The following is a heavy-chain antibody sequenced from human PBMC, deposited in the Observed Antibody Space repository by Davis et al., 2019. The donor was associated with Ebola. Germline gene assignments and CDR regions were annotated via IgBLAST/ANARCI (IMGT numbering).Heavy chain of an antibody. CDR1: VITFSSYA. Sequence: ESLKISCTDSVITFSSYAMTWVRQAPGKGLECIGYVSYSGSTYYNPSLKSRVIISVDTSKNQFSLRLSSVTAADTAVYYCARLVALYDNSGYAYFDYWGQGTLVTVSS. CDR2: VSYSGST. V-gene: IGHV4-59*12. CDR3: ARLVALYDNSGYAYFDY. J-gene: IGHJ4*02. D-gene: IGHD3-22*01.